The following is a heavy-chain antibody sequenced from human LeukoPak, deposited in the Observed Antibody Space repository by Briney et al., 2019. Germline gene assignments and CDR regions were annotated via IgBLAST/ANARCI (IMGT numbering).Heavy chain of an antibody. CDR3: ATGAGPATLDAIDI. CDR1: GDSINRHY. Sequence: SETLSLTCTVSGDSINRHYWSWIRQTPGKGLEWIGYISYRGTTNYNPSLKSRVTISIDTSSNQFSLRLSSVTAADTAVYYCATGAGPATLDAIDIWGQGTMVTVSS. V-gene: IGHV4-59*08. D-gene: IGHD2-2*01. J-gene: IGHJ3*02. CDR2: ISYRGTT.